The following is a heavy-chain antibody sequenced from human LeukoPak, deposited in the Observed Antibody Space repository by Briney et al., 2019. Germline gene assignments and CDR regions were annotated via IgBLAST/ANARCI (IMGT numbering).Heavy chain of an antibody. CDR1: GGSFSGYY. V-gene: IGHV4-34*01. D-gene: IGHD5-12*01. J-gene: IGHJ5*02. CDR2: INHSGST. CDR3: ACGARDPYNWFDP. Sequence: SETLSLTCAVYGGSFSGYYWSWIRQPPGKGLEWIGEINHSGSTNYNPSLKSRVTISVDTSKNQFSLKLSSVTAADTAVYYCACGARDPYNWFDPWGQGTLVTVSS.